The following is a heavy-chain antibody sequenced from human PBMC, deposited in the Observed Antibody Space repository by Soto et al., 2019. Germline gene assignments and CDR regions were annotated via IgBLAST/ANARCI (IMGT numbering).Heavy chain of an antibody. CDR3: ARDYMVRGVMRWFDP. D-gene: IGHD3-10*01. J-gene: IGHJ5*02. CDR1: GGSISSSNW. Sequence: QVQLQESGPGLVKPSGTLSLTCAVSGGSISSSNWWSWVRQPPGKGLEWIGEIYHSGSTNYNPSLKSRVTISVAKSKNQFSLKLSCVTAADTAVYYCARDYMVRGVMRWFDPWGQGTLVTVSS. CDR2: IYHSGST. V-gene: IGHV4-4*02.